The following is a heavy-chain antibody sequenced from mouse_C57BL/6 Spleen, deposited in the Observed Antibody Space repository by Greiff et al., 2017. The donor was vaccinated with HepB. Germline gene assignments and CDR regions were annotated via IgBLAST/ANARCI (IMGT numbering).Heavy chain of an antibody. Sequence: EVQLQQSGAELVRPGASVKLSCTASGFNIKDDYMHWVKQRPEQGLEWIGWIDPENGDTEYASKFQGKATITADSSSNTAYLQLSSLTSEDTAVYYCTAYYGSSQYYFDYWGQCTTLTVAS. CDR1: GFNIKDDY. V-gene: IGHV14-4*01. D-gene: IGHD1-1*01. J-gene: IGHJ2*01. CDR3: TAYYGSSQYYFDY. CDR2: IDPENGDT.